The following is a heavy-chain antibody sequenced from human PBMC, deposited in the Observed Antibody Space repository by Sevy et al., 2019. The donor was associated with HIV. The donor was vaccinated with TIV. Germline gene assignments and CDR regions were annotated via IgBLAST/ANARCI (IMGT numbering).Heavy chain of an antibody. CDR1: GGSFSSYY. Sequence: SETLSLTCTVSGGSFSSYYWSWIRQPPGKGLVWIGYIYYNGSTNSNPSLRGRVTISAHTSKNQLSLKLKSATTADTAMYYCARGKVLFDYRSQGTLVTVSS. CDR2: IYYNGST. J-gene: IGHJ4*02. CDR3: ARGKVLFDY. V-gene: IGHV4-59*01. D-gene: IGHD3-10*01.